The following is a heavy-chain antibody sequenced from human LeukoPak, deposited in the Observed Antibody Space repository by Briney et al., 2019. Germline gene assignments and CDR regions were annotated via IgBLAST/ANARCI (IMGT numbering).Heavy chain of an antibody. J-gene: IGHJ6*03. CDR1: GYTFTSYG. D-gene: IGHD1-26*01. V-gene: IGHV1-18*01. CDR2: ISAYNGNT. Sequence: ASVTVSCKASGYTFTSYGMSWVRQAPGQGLEWMGWISAYNGNTNYAQKLQLRVTMTTHTSTSTAYMELRSLRSDDTPVYYCAIVKSECELPYYYYYMDFLVKGTTVTVSS. CDR3: AIVKSECELPYYYYYMDF.